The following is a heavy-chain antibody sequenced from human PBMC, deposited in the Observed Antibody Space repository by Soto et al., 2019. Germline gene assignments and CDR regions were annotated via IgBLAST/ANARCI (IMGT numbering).Heavy chain of an antibody. J-gene: IGHJ4*02. CDR1: GFTFSTYV. CDR3: AREDGIVGSTSAFDH. CDR2: INGRSNYI. Sequence: EVQLVESGGGLVKPGGSLRLSCAASGFTFSTYVMNWVRQTPGKGLAWVSSINGRSNYIYYADSVKGRFTISRDNAKNSRYLQMKSLRGEDTAVYYCAREDGIVGSTSAFDHWGQGTLVTVSS. V-gene: IGHV3-21*02. D-gene: IGHD1-26*01.